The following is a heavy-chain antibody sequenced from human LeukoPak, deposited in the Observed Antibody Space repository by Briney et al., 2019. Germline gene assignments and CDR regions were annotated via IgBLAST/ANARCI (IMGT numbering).Heavy chain of an antibody. V-gene: IGHV3-23*01. J-gene: IGHJ4*02. CDR2: ISGSGGST. Sequence: GGSLRLCCAASGFTFSSYAMTWVRQAAGKGLEWVSGISGSGGSTYYADSVKGRFTISRDNSKNTLYVQMNSLRAEDTAVYYCAKSDYYDSSGYYYGSDYWGQGTLVTVSS. D-gene: IGHD3-22*01. CDR3: AKSDYYDSSGYYYGSDY. CDR1: GFTFSSYA.